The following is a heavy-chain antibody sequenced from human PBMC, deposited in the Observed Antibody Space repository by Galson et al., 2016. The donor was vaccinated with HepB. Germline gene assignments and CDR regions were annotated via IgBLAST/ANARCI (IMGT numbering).Heavy chain of an antibody. CDR2: ISGSGGNK. CDR1: KFTFTSYA. D-gene: IGHD6-19*01. CDR3: VKGQMAGTLGAFDI. V-gene: IGHV3-23*01. J-gene: IGHJ3*02. Sequence: SLRLSCAASKFTFTSYAMSWVRQAPGKGLEWVSGISGSGGNKYYADSVKGRFTISRDNSKNTLYLQLNSLRAEDTALYYCVKGQMAGTLGAFDIWGQGTMVTVSS.